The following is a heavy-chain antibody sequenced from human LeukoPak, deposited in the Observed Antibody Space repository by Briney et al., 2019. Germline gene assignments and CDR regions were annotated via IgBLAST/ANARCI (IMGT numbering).Heavy chain of an antibody. CDR3: ARGYSAYDRGLGAFDI. CDR2: ISSSGSTI. D-gene: IGHD5-12*01. V-gene: IGHV3-48*03. Sequence: PGGSLRLSCAASGFTFSSYEMNWVRQAPGKGLEWVSYISSSGSTIYYADSVKGRFTISRDNAKNALYLQMNSLRAEDTAVYYCARGYSAYDRGLGAFDIWGQGTMVTVSS. CDR1: GFTFSSYE. J-gene: IGHJ3*02.